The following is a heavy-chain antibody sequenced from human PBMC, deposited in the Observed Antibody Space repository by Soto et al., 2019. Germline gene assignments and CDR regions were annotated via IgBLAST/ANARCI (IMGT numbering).Heavy chain of an antibody. Sequence: GGSLRLSCAASGFTFSNYEMNWVRQAPGKGLEWVSYISSSGGTIYYADSVKGRFTISRDNAKNSLYLQMNSLRAEDTAVYYCARGLFSGWYYWGQGTLVTVSS. CDR2: ISSSGGTI. V-gene: IGHV3-48*03. D-gene: IGHD6-19*01. J-gene: IGHJ4*02. CDR1: GFTFSNYE. CDR3: ARGLFSGWYY.